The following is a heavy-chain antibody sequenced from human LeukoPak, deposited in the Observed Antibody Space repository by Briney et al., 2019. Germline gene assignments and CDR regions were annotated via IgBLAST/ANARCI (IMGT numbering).Heavy chain of an antibody. J-gene: IGHJ4*02. V-gene: IGHV3-69-1*02. CDR1: GFIFSDHY. Sequence: GGSLRLSCAASGFIFSDHYMSLIRQAPGKGLEWVSYYADSVKGRFTISRDNAKNSLYLQMNNLRDEDAAVYYCARDIFAVVHSGYFDCWGQGTLVTVSS. CDR3: ARDIFAVVHSGYFDC. D-gene: IGHD3-3*02.